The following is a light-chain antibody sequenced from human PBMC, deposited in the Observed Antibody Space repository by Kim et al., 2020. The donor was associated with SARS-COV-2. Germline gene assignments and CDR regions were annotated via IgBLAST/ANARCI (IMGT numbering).Light chain of an antibody. V-gene: IGKV1-8*01. CDR1: QDISNY. J-gene: IGKJ4*01. CDR2: AAS. CDR3: QQYYDYPLT. Sequence: AIRITQSPSSLSAATGDRVTITCRASQDISNYLAWYQQKSGEVPKVLISAASALQSGVPSRFNGSGSGTDFTLTISRLQFEDLATYYCQQYYDYPLTFGGGTKVEIK.